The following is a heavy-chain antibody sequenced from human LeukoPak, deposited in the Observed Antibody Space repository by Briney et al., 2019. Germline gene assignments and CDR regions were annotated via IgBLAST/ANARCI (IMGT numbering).Heavy chain of an antibody. CDR3: ARRGHYDFWSGAKGAFDI. V-gene: IGHV4-34*01. CDR1: GGSFSGYY. D-gene: IGHD3-3*01. Sequence: SEALSLTCAVYGGSFSGYYWSWIRQPPGKGLEWIGEINHSGSTNYNPSLKSRVTISVDTSKNQFSLKLSSVTAADTAVYYCARRGHYDFWSGAKGAFDIWGQGTMVTVSS. CDR2: INHSGST. J-gene: IGHJ3*02.